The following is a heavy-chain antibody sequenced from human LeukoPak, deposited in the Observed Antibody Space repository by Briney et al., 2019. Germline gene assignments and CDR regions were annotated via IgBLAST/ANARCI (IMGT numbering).Heavy chain of an antibody. Sequence: HPGGSLRLSCAASGFTFSSYGMHWVRQAPGKGLEWVAVISYDGSNKYYADSVKGRFTISRDSSKNTLYLQMNSLRAEDTAVYYCAKDRDWYYFDYWGQGTLVTVSS. CDR2: ISYDGSNK. V-gene: IGHV3-30*18. D-gene: IGHD5-24*01. J-gene: IGHJ4*02. CDR1: GFTFSSYG. CDR3: AKDRDWYYFDY.